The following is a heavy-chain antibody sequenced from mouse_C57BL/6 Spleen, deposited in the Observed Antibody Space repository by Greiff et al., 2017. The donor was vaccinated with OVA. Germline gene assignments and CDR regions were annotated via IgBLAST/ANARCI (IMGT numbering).Heavy chain of an antibody. CDR2: INPNNGGT. D-gene: IGHD2-4*01. CDR1: GYTFTDYN. J-gene: IGHJ2*01. Sequence: EVKLMESGPELVKPGASVKIPCKASGYTFTDYNMDWVKQSHGKSLEWIGDINPNNGGTIYNQKFKGKATLTVDKSSSTAYMELRSLTSEDTAVYYCARSPRLRGYFDYWGQGTTLTVSS. CDR3: ARSPRLRGYFDY. V-gene: IGHV1-18*01.